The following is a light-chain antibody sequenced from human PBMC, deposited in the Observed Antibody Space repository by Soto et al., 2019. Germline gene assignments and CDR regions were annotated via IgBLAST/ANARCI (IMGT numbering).Light chain of an antibody. J-gene: IGKJ4*01. Sequence: EIVLTKSPTPLTLSPSVSPRLSSRATQSVRSSLAWYQQKPGQAPRLLIYDASKRATGIPASFSGSASGTDFTLTISSLEXGDFAVYYCQQRSDWPPELTFGGGTKVDIK. CDR3: QQRSDWPPELT. CDR2: DAS. CDR1: QSVRSS. V-gene: IGKV3-11*01.